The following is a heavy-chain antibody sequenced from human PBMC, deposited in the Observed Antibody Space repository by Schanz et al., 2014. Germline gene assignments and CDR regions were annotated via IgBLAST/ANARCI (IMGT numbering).Heavy chain of an antibody. CDR3: ARGGSGSHYRLDY. Sequence: EVQLVESGGGVVQPGRSLRLSCAASGFTFSTHAMHWVRQAPGKGLEWVSYISGSSRTIYYADSMKGRFTVSRDNAENALYLQMNSLRAEDTGLYFCARGGSGSHYRLDYWGQGTLVTVSP. CDR2: ISGSSRTI. V-gene: IGHV3-48*01. D-gene: IGHD1-26*01. CDR1: GFTFSTHA. J-gene: IGHJ4*02.